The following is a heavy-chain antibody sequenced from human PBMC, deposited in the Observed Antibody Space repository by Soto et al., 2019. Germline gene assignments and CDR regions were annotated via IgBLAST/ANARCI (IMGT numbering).Heavy chain of an antibody. Sequence: DVQLVESGGGLVQPGGSLRLSSVTSGFTFRDYSMNWVRQAPGKGREWLSDISSSSRTIYYADSVMGQFTITRDKATISLILTLHSVREEVTAVYYCARERVRCSGGKCSSDDYYYGMDVWGQGTTATVSS. V-gene: IGHV3-48*02. CDR3: ARERVRCSGGKCSSDDYYYGMDV. CDR1: GFTFRDYS. J-gene: IGHJ6*02. D-gene: IGHD2-15*01. CDR2: ISSSSRTI.